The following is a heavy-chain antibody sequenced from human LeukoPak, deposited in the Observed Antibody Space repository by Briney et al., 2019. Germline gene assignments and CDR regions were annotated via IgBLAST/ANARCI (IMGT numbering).Heavy chain of an antibody. Sequence: SESLSLTCNVSGGSISSYYWRWVRQPPGKGREWVGYIHYSGCTNYNTSLKGRVPISVDTSKHQFSLKLSCVTGADTAVYYCARGRGYNYYYYYMDVWGKGTTVTVSS. CDR2: IHYSGCT. J-gene: IGHJ6*03. D-gene: IGHD5-18*01. CDR3: ARGRGYNYYYYYMDV. CDR1: GGSISSYY. V-gene: IGHV4-59*13.